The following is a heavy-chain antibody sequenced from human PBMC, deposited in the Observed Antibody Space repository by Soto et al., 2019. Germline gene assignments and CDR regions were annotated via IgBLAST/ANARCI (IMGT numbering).Heavy chain of an antibody. Sequence: ASVKVSCKASGGTFSSYAISWVRQAPGQGLEWMGGIIPIFGTANYAQKFQGRVTITADESTSTAYMELSSLRSEDTAVYYCAKKGEQLVQYYFDYWGQGTLVTVSS. V-gene: IGHV1-69*13. D-gene: IGHD6-6*01. CDR3: AKKGEQLVQYYFDY. CDR2: IIPIFGTA. CDR1: GGTFSSYA. J-gene: IGHJ4*02.